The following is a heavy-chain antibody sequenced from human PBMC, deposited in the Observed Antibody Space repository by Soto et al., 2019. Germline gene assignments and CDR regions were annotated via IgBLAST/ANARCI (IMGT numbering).Heavy chain of an antibody. Sequence: SGPTLVNPTQTLTLTCTFSGFSLSTSGVCVSRIRQPPGKALEWLARIDWDDDKYYSASLKTRLTISKDTSKNQVVLTMTDMDPADTATYYCARTTVTTDYWGQGTLVTVSS. D-gene: IGHD4-17*01. CDR1: GFSLSTSGVC. V-gene: IGHV2-70*11. J-gene: IGHJ4*02. CDR3: ARTTVTTDY. CDR2: IDWDDDK.